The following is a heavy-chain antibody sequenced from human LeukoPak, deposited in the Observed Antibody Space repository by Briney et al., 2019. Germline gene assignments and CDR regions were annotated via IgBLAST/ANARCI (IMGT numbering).Heavy chain of an antibody. D-gene: IGHD3-16*01. Sequence: GGSLRLSCVASGFTFSFYAMSWVRRAPGKGLEWVSGMSAGGTSTYYADSVKGRFTISRDNSKNTLYLHMNSLRAEDTAIYYCAKMRGIVITFGGVIFDSWGQGTLATVSS. CDR1: GFTFSFYA. V-gene: IGHV3-23*01. CDR3: AKMRGIVITFGGVIFDS. J-gene: IGHJ4*02. CDR2: MSAGGTST.